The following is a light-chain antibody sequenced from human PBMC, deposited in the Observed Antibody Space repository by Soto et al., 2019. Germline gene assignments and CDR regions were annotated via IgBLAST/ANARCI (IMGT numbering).Light chain of an antibody. CDR3: QQYNNWPPERT. CDR1: ERIYSAY. J-gene: IGKJ1*01. Sequence: EVVLTQPPGTLSLSRVERATLSCRASERIYSAYLGWYQQKPGQAPRLLIYGTSSRATGIPDRFSGSGSGTDFTLTISRLEPEDFAVYYCQQYNNWPPERTFGQGTKVDIK. V-gene: IGKV3-20*01. CDR2: GTS.